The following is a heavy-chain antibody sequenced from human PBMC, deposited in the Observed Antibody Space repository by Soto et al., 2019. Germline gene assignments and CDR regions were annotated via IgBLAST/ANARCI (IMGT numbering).Heavy chain of an antibody. CDR2: ISWNSGSI. J-gene: IGHJ3*02. D-gene: IGHD2-15*01. V-gene: IGHV3-9*01. CDR1: GFTFDDYA. Sequence: EVQLVESGGGLVQPGRSLRLSCAASGFTFDDYAMHWVRQAPGKGLEWVSGISWNSGSIGYADSVKGRFTISRDNAKNSLYLQMNSLRAEDTALYYCAKEAERGLLLRGSFDIWGQGTMVTVSS. CDR3: AKEAERGLLLRGSFDI.